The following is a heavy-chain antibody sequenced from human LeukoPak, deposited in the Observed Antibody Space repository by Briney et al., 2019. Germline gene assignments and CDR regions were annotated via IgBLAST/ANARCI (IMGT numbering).Heavy chain of an antibody. Sequence: PGRSLRLSCAASGFTFSSYGMHWVRQAPGKGLEWVAVIWYDGSNKYYADSVKGRFTISRDNSKNTLYLQMNSLRAEDTAVYYCAREDPGGRHSDYWGQGTLVTVSS. D-gene: IGHD1-26*01. V-gene: IGHV3-33*01. CDR2: IWYDGSNK. CDR1: GFTFSSYG. CDR3: AREDPGGRHSDY. J-gene: IGHJ4*02.